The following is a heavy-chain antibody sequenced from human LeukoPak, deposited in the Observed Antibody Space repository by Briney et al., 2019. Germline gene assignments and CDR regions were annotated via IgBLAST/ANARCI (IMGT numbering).Heavy chain of an antibody. Sequence: PSQTLSLTCTVSGGSISSGDYYWSWIRQPPGKGLEWIGYIYYSGSTYYNPSLKSRVTISVDTSKNQFSLKLSSVTAADTAVYYCARDRGDKGAFDYWGQGTLVTVSS. D-gene: IGHD7-27*01. CDR2: IYYSGST. J-gene: IGHJ4*02. CDR1: GGSISSGDYY. V-gene: IGHV4-30-4*01. CDR3: ARDRGDKGAFDY.